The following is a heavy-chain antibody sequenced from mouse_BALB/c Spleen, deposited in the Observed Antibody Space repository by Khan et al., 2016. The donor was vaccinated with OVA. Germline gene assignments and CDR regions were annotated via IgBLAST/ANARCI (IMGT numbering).Heavy chain of an antibody. V-gene: IGHV1S34*01. CDR3: AREDYYVSSSFAY. J-gene: IGHJ3*01. Sequence: LVKTGASVKISCKASGYSLTGYYMHWVKQSHGKSLEWIGYISCYNGVISYNQKFKGKATFTVDTSSSTAYMQFNSLTSEDSAVYYCAREDYYVSSSFAYWGQGTLVTVSA. CDR1: GYSLTGYY. D-gene: IGHD1-1*01. CDR2: ISCYNGVI.